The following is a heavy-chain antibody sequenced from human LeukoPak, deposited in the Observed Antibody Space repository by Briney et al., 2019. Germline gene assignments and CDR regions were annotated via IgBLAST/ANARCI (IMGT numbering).Heavy chain of an antibody. V-gene: IGHV3-48*01. CDR1: GFSFSNFA. CDR3: ARGAMTGAFDI. D-gene: IGHD1-14*01. CDR2: ISSSSSTI. J-gene: IGHJ3*02. Sequence: GGSLRLSCAASGFSFSNFATNWVRQAPGKGLEWVSYISSSSSTIYYADSVKGRFTISRDNAKNSLYLQMNSLRAGDTAVYYCARGAMTGAFDIWGQGTMVTVSS.